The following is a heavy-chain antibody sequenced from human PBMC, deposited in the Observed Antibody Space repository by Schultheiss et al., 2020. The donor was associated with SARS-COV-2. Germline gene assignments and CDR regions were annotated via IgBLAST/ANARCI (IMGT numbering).Heavy chain of an antibody. Sequence: SETLSLTCTVSGGSISSYYWSWIRQPPGKGLEWIGYIYYSGSTNYNPSLKSRVTISVDTSKNQFSLKLSSVTAADTAVYYCAREGADYGGNSHDYWGQGTLVTVSS. J-gene: IGHJ4*02. CDR2: IYYSGST. CDR1: GGSISSYY. D-gene: IGHD4-23*01. V-gene: IGHV4-59*01. CDR3: AREGADYGGNSHDY.